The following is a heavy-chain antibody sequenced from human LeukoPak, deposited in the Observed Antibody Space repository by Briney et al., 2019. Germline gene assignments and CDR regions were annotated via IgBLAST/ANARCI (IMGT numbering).Heavy chain of an antibody. CDR2: ISAYNGNT. J-gene: IGHJ4*02. CDR3: AKQAEYSSSSVLGY. V-gene: IGHV1-18*01. D-gene: IGHD6-6*01. CDR1: GYTFTSYG. Sequence: ASVKVSCKASGYTFTSYGISWVRQAPGQGLEWMGWISAYNGNTNYAQKLQGRVTMTTDTSTSTAYMELSSLRSEDTAVYYCAKQAEYSSSSVLGYWGQGTLVTVSS.